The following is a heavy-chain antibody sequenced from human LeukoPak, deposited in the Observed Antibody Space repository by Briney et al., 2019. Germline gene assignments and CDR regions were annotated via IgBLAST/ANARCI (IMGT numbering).Heavy chain of an antibody. CDR2: ISGFNT. D-gene: IGHD2-2*01. J-gene: IGHJ4*02. Sequence: GGSLRLSCRTSGLAFNNYAMNWVRQPPGKGLEWVSGISGFNTYYADSVNGRFTISRDNSKNVLYLQMNRLRVEDTAVYYCVKDVCTSPRCLLYSDSWGQGALVTVSS. CDR1: GLAFNNYA. V-gene: IGHV3-23*01. CDR3: VKDVCTSPRCLLYSDS.